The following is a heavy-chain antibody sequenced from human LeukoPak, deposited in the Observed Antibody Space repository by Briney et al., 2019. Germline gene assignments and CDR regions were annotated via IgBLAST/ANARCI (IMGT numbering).Heavy chain of an antibody. V-gene: IGHV4-59*01. CDR2: IYYGGST. CDR3: ARTRGATDFDY. D-gene: IGHD1-26*01. J-gene: IGHJ4*02. CDR1: GFTFSNAW. Sequence: GSLRLSCAASGFTFSNAWMSWVRQAPGKGLEWIGYIYYGGSTNYNPSLKSRVTISVDTSKNQFSLNLSSVTAADTAVYYCARTRGATDFDYWGQGTLVTVSS.